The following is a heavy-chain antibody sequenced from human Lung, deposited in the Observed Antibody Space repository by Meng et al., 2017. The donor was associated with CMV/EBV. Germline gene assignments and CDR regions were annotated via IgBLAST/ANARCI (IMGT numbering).Heavy chain of an antibody. D-gene: IGHD7-27*01. CDR3: ARDNNWGPDY. V-gene: IGHV1-2*02. Sequence: SVKVSCKASGYTFTAHYFHWVRQAPGQGLEWMGWIHPHRGDANYAQQFQGRVTLTRDTSINTGYMELTRLTSDDTAVYYCARDNNWGPDYWGQGTLVTVSS. CDR2: IHPHRGDA. CDR1: GYTFTAHY. J-gene: IGHJ4*02.